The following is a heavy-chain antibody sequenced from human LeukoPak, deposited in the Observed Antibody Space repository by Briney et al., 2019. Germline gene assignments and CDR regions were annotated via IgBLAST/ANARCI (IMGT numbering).Heavy chain of an antibody. V-gene: IGHV3-53*04. CDR2: IYSGGST. J-gene: IGHJ5*02. CDR3: ARVKGSMVRGVIIHWFDP. D-gene: IGHD3-10*01. CDR1: GFTVSSNY. Sequence: PGGSLRLSCAASGFTVSSNYMSWVRKAPGKGLEWVSVIYSGGSTYYADSVKGRFTISRHNSKNTLYLQMNSLRAEDTAVYYCARVKGSMVRGVIIHWFDPWGQGTLVTVSS.